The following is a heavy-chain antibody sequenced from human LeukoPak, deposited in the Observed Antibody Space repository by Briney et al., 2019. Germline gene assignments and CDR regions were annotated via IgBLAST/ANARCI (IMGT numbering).Heavy chain of an antibody. CDR2: ISGSGGST. Sequence: HPGGSLRLSCAASGFTFSSYAMSWVRQAPGKGLEWVSAISGSGGSTYYADSVKGRFTISRDNSKNTLYLQMNSLRAEDTAVYYCARDARDSSGYYQWVHWGQGTLVTVSS. CDR3: ARDARDSSGYYQWVH. CDR1: GFTFSSYA. D-gene: IGHD3-22*01. J-gene: IGHJ4*02. V-gene: IGHV3-23*01.